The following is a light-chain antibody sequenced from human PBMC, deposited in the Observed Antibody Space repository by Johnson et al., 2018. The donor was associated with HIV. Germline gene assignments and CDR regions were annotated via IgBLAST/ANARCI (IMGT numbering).Light chain of an antibody. V-gene: IGLV1-51*02. CDR1: SSNIGNNY. CDR3: GTWDSSLSVGG. J-gene: IGLJ1*01. Sequence: QSVLTQPPSVSAAPGQKVTISCSGSSSNIGNNYVSWYQQLPGTAPKLLIYEDNKRPSGIPARFSGSKSGTSATLGINGLQTGDEANYYCGTWDSSLSVGGFVTGIMVTFL. CDR2: EDN.